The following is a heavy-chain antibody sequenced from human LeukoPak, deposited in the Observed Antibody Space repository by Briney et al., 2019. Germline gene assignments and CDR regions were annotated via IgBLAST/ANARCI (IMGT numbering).Heavy chain of an antibody. Sequence: ASVKVSCKASGGSFSDYSISWVRQAPGQGLEWMGRIIAILDTAHYAQKFQGRFTITADKSTTAVYMELSSLRSDDTAVYYCVRSGYDYDWFDPWGQGTLVTVSS. D-gene: IGHD5-12*01. CDR3: VRSGYDYDWFDP. CDR2: IIAILDTA. J-gene: IGHJ5*02. V-gene: IGHV1-69*08. CDR1: GGSFSDYS.